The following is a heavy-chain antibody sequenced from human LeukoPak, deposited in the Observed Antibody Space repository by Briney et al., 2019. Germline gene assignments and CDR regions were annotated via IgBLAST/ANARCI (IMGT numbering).Heavy chain of an antibody. V-gene: IGHV3-72*01. Sequence: GGSLRLSCAASGFTFSDHYMDLVRHARGKGGEWAGRPRNKPKSYTTEYATSVKGRFTISRDDSKNSLFLQMNSLTNEDTAVYYCVRAARESPDNYYYGLDAWGQGTTVTVSS. J-gene: IGHJ6*02. CDR3: VRAARESPDNYYYGLDA. CDR1: GFTFSDHY. CDR2: PRNKPKSYTT.